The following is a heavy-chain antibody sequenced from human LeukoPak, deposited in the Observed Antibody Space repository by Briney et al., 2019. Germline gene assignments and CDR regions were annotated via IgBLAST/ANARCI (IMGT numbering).Heavy chain of an antibody. CDR2: ISGSGGST. V-gene: IGHV3-23*01. CDR3: AKDPYDSSGYHYKPPDY. D-gene: IGHD3-22*01. CDR1: GFTFSSYV. Sequence: PGGSLRLSCAASGFTFSSYVMSWARQAPGKGLEWVSAISGSGGSTYYADSVKGRFTISRDNSKNTLYLQMNSLRAEDTAVYYCAKDPYDSSGYHYKPPDYWGQGTLVTVSS. J-gene: IGHJ4*02.